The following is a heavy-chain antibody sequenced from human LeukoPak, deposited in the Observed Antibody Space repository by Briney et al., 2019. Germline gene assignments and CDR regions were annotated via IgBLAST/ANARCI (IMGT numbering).Heavy chain of an antibody. CDR1: GYTFTNYD. CDR3: ARRNFDWFDP. Sequence: ASVKVSCKASGYTFTNYDINWVRQAPGQGLEWMGWMNPNSGKAGYAHKFQGRVTITRNPSITTAYMELSSLRSEDTAVYYCARRNFDWFDPWGQGTLVTVSS. CDR2: MNPNSGKA. V-gene: IGHV1-8*03. J-gene: IGHJ5*02.